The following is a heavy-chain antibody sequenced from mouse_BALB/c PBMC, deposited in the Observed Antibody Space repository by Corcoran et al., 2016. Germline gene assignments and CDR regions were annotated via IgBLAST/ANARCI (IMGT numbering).Heavy chain of an antibody. D-gene: IGHD1-1*02. CDR2: IWWDDDK. V-gene: IGHV8-8*01. Sequence: QVTLKESGPGILQPSQTISLTCSFSGFSLSTSGMGVGWIRQPSGKGLEWLAHIWWDDDKRYNPALKSRLTISKDTSSNQVFLKIASVDTADTATYYCARMVALGWYFDVWGAGTTVTVSS. CDR1: GFSLSTSGMG. J-gene: IGHJ1*01. CDR3: ARMVALGWYFDV.